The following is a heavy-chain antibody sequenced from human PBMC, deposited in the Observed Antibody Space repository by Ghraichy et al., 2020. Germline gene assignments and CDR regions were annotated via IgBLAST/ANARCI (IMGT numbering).Heavy chain of an antibody. CDR1: GYTFTGYY. CDR3: ARESSGWYDGGYY. V-gene: IGHV1-2*02. J-gene: IGHJ4*02. Sequence: ASVKVSCKASGYTFTGYYMHWVRQAPGQGLEWMGWINPNSGGTNYAQKFQGRVTMTRDTSISTAYMELSRLRSDDTAVYYCARESSGWYDGGYYWGQGTLVTVSS. D-gene: IGHD6-19*01. CDR2: INPNSGGT.